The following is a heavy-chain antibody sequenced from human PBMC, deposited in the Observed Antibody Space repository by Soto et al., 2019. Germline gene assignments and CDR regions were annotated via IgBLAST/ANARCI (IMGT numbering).Heavy chain of an antibody. CDR3: ARKHSLDYIRWGLDP. J-gene: IGHJ5*02. CDR1: GYPFSDNQ. D-gene: IGHD4-4*01. V-gene: IGHV1-2*02. CDR2: INPKSDDT. Sequence: ASVKVSCKASGYPFSDNQIHWLRRAPGQGLEWMGRINPKSDDTNYAQKFQGRVTMTRDTSIDTAYLELTGLTSDDTATYYCARKHSLDYIRWGLDPWGQGALVTVSS.